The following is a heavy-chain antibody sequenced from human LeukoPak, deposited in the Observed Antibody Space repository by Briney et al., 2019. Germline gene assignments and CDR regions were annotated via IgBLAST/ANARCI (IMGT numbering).Heavy chain of an antibody. V-gene: IGHV3-15*01. CDR3: TTDSSEWLRQGPSDY. CDR1: GFTFSNAW. Sequence: AGGSLRLSCAASGFTFSNAWMSWVRQAPGKGLEWVGRIKGKTDGGTTDYAAPVKGRFTISRDDSKNTLYLQMNSLKTEDTAVYYCTTDSSEWLRQGPSDYWGQGTLVTVSS. CDR2: IKGKTDGGTT. D-gene: IGHD5-12*01. J-gene: IGHJ4*02.